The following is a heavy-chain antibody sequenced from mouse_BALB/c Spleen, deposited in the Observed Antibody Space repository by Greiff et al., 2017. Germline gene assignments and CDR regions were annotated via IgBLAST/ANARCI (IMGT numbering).Heavy chain of an antibody. J-gene: IGHJ2*01. CDR1: GFTFSSYG. V-gene: IGHV5-6-3*01. CDR3: ARAGNYLYYFDY. Sequence: EVQGVESGGGLVQPGGSLKLSCAASGFTFSSYGMSWVRQTPDKRLELVATINSNGGSTYYPDSVKGRFTISRDNAKNTLYLQMSSLKSEDTAMYYCARAGNYLYYFDYWGQGTTLTVSS. CDR2: INSNGGST. D-gene: IGHD2-1*01.